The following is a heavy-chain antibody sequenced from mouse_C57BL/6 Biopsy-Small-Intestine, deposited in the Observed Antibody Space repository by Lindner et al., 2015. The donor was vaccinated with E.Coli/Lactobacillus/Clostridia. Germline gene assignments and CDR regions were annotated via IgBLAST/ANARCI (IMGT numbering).Heavy chain of an antibody. CDR1: GFTFSYYG. Sequence: VQLQESGGGLVKPGGSLKLSCAASGFTFSYYGMHWVRQAPEKGLEWVAYISTGSSPIYYADTVKGRFTISRDNAKNTLFLQMTSLRSEDTAMYYCARRTGTSGYFDYWGQGTTLTVSS. J-gene: IGHJ2*01. D-gene: IGHD4-1*01. V-gene: IGHV5-17*01. CDR2: ISTGSSPI. CDR3: ARRTGTSGYFDY.